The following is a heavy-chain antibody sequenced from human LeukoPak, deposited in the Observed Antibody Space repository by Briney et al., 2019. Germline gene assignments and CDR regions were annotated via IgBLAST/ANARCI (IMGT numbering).Heavy chain of an antibody. J-gene: IGHJ4*02. Sequence: ASVKVSCKASGYTFSNYGISWVRQAPGLGLEWMGWTSYNGNTNYAQKFQDRVTMTTDTSTTTAYMELRSLESDDTAVCYCARHSGSGWQALGYWGQGTLVTVSS. V-gene: IGHV1-18*04. CDR3: ARHSGSGWQALGY. CDR2: TSYNGNT. CDR1: GYTFSNYG. D-gene: IGHD6-19*01.